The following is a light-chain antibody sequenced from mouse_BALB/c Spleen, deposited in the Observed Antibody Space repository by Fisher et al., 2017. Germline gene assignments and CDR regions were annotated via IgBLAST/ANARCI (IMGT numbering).Light chain of an antibody. CDR1: SSVNY. V-gene: IGKV4-68*01. Sequence: IVMTQTTAIMSASLGEKVTMSCRASSSVNYMYWYQQKSSASPKPLIHRTSNLASGVPARFSGSGSGTSYSLTISSMEAEDAATYYCQQWSSNPLTFGAGTRLELK. CDR3: QQWSSNPLT. J-gene: IGKJ5*01. CDR2: RTS.